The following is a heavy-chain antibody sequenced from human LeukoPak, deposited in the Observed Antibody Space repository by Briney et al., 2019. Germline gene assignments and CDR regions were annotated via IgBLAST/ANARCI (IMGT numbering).Heavy chain of an antibody. J-gene: IGHJ5*02. CDR3: ARDSGVTYYYDSSGYSHNWFDP. V-gene: IGHV1-18*01. CDR2: ISAYNGNT. CDR1: GYTFTSYG. D-gene: IGHD3-22*01. Sequence: ASVKVSCKASGYTFTSYGISWVRQAPGQGLEWMGWISAYNGNTNYAQKLQGRVTMTTDTSTSTAYMELRSLRSDDTAVYYCARDSGVTYYYDSSGYSHNWFDPWGQGTLVTVSS.